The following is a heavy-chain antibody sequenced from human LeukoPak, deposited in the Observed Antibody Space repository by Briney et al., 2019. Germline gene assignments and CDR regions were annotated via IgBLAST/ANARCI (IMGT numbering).Heavy chain of an antibody. CDR2: IYPDDSNT. CDR3: ARRRAVAGTYYFDY. Sequence: GESLKISCKGSGYRFTSYWIGWVRQMPGIGLEWMGIIYPDDSNTRYSPSFQGQVTISADKSISTAYLQWSSLKASDTAMYYCARRRAVAGTYYFDYWGQGTLVTVSS. D-gene: IGHD6-19*01. CDR1: GYRFTSYW. J-gene: IGHJ4*02. V-gene: IGHV5-51*01.